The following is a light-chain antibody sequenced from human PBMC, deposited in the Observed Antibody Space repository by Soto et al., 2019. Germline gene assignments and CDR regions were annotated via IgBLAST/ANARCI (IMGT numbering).Light chain of an antibody. Sequence: QSALTQPASVSGSPGQSITISCTGTSSNVGGYNYVSWYQQHPGKAPKLMIYEVTNRPSGVSNRFSGSKSGNTASLTIFGLQAEDEADYYCSSYTTSSTFYVFGTGTK. J-gene: IGLJ1*01. V-gene: IGLV2-14*01. CDR3: SSYTTSSTFYV. CDR2: EVT. CDR1: SSNVGGYNY.